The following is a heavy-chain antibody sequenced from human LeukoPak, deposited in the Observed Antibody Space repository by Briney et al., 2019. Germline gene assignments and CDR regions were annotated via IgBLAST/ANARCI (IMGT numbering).Heavy chain of an antibody. CDR3: ARGGVLGYCSSTSCADFDY. CDR2: INPNSGGT. CDR1: GYTFTGYY. Sequence: ASVKVPCKASGYTFTGYYMHWVRQAPGQGLEWMGWINPNSGGTNYAQKFQGRVTMTRDTSISTAYMELSRLRSDDTAVYYCARGGVLGYCSSTSCADFDYWGQGTLVTVSS. V-gene: IGHV1-2*02. D-gene: IGHD2-2*01. J-gene: IGHJ4*02.